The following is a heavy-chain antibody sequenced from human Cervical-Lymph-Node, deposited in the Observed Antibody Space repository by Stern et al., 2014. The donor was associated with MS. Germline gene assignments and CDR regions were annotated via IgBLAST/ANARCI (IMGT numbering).Heavy chain of an antibody. Sequence: QLQLQESGPGLVRPSETLSLTCTVSGDSIRHTDYFWAWIRQPPGKGLEWIGSRYFTGNTYYNPSLKSRVTISEDTSQNQVSLRLPSVTAADASVYFCRVVSFYNNSGIDVWGQGMKVTVSS. D-gene: IGHD3-16*02. CDR2: RYFTGNT. J-gene: IGHJ6*02. V-gene: IGHV4-39*01. CDR3: RVVSFYNNSGIDV. CDR1: GDSIRHTDYF.